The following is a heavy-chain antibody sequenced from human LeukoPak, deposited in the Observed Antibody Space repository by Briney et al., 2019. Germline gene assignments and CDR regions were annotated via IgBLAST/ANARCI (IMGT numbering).Heavy chain of an antibody. D-gene: IGHD3-10*01. Sequence: PGGSLRLSCAASGFTFISYGMHWVRQAPGKGLEWVAVISYDGSNKYYADSVKGRFTISRDNSKSTLHLQMNSLRAEDTAVYYCAKDYFGSGTPGVYYDYWGQGTLVTVSS. CDR3: AKDYFGSGTPGVYYDY. J-gene: IGHJ4*02. CDR2: ISYDGSNK. CDR1: GFTFISYG. V-gene: IGHV3-30*18.